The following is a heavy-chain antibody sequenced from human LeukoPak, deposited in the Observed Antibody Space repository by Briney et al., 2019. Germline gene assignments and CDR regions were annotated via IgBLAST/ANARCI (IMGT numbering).Heavy chain of an antibody. CDR3: ARWHCSTNSCYYDY. Sequence: GGSLRLSCAASGFTFSSYAMSWVRQAPGKGLEWVSAFSGGGGSTYYADSVKGRFTISRDNSKNTLFLQMNSLRAEDTAVYYCARWHCSTNSCYYDYWGQGTLVTVSS. CDR1: GFTFSSYA. CDR2: FSGGGGST. D-gene: IGHD2-2*01. J-gene: IGHJ4*02. V-gene: IGHV3-23*01.